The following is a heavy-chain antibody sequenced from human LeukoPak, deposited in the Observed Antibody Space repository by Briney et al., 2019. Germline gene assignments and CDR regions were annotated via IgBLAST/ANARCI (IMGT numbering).Heavy chain of an antibody. J-gene: IGHJ6*03. D-gene: IGHD3-3*01. CDR1: GGSISSGSYY. V-gene: IGHV4-61*02. CDR2: IYTSGST. Sequence: SQTLSPTCTVSGGSISSGSYYWSWIRQPAGKGLEWIGRIYTSGSTNYNPSLKSRVTISVDTSKNQFSLKLSSVTAADTAVYYCARELFDDFWSGYSGRYYYYYYMDVWGKGTTVTVSS. CDR3: ARELFDDFWSGYSGRYYYYYYMDV.